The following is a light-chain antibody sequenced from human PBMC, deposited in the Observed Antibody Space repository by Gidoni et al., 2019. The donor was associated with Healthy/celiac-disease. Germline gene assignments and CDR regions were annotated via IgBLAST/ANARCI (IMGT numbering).Light chain of an antibody. Sequence: EIVLTQSPGTLSLSPGERATLSCRASQSVSSSYLAWYQQKPGQAPRLLIYGASSRATGIPERFSGSGSGTDFTLTISRLEPEDFAVYYCQQYGSSPWPFXQXTKVEIK. CDR3: QQYGSSPWP. V-gene: IGKV3-20*01. J-gene: IGKJ1*01. CDR2: GAS. CDR1: QSVSSSY.